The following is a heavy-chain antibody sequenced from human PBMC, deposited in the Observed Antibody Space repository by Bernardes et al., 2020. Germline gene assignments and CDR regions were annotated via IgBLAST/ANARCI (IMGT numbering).Heavy chain of an antibody. CDR2: IYYSGST. V-gene: IGHV4-59*01. Sequence: SETLSLTCTVSGGSISSYYWSWIRQPPGKGLEWIGYIYYSGSTNYNPSLKSRVTISVDTSKNQFSLKLSSVTAADTAVYYCARAIPYDFWTGALGWFDPWGQGTLVTVSS. CDR1: GGSISSYY. J-gene: IGHJ5*02. D-gene: IGHD3-3*01. CDR3: ARAIPYDFWTGALGWFDP.